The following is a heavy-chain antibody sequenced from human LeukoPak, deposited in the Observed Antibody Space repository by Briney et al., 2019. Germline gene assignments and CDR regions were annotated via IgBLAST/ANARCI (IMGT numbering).Heavy chain of an antibody. J-gene: IGHJ6*02. CDR2: MNPNSGNT. Sequence: ASVKVSCKASGYTFTSYDINWVRQATGQGLKWMGWMNPNSGNTGYAQKFQGRVAMTRNTSISTAYMELSSLRSEDTAVYYCARERHYYGMDVWGQGTTVTVSS. CDR3: ARERHYYGMDV. V-gene: IGHV1-8*01. CDR1: GYTFTSYD.